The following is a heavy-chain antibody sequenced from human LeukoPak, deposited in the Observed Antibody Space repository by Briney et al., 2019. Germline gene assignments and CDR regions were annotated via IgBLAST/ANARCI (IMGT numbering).Heavy chain of an antibody. CDR3: AKDPKGRYYYYGMDV. J-gene: IGHJ6*02. V-gene: IGHV3-23*01. CDR2: ISGSGGST. CDR1: GFTFSSYA. Sequence: GGYLRLSCAASGFTFSSYAMSWVRQAPGKGLEWVSAISGSGGSTYYADSVKGRFTISRDNSKNTLYLQMNSLRAEDTAVYYCAKDPKGRYYYYGMDVWGQGTTVTVSS. D-gene: IGHD3-10*01.